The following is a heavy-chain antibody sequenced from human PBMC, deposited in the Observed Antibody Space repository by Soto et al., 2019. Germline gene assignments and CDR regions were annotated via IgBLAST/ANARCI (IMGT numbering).Heavy chain of an antibody. CDR1: GGTFSSYT. D-gene: IGHD4-17*01. J-gene: IGHJ4*02. V-gene: IGHV1-69*08. Sequence: QVQLVQSGAEVKKPGSSVKVSCKASGGTFSSYTISWVRQAPGQGLEWMGRIIPILGIANYAQKFQGRVTITADKSTSTAYMELSSLRSEDTAVYYCARDYGGNSGDHWGQGTLVTVSS. CDR3: ARDYGGNSGDH. CDR2: IIPILGIA.